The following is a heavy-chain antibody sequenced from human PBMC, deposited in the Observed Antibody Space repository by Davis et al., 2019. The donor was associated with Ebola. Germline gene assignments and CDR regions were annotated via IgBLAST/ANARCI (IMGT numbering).Heavy chain of an antibody. J-gene: IGHJ3*02. Sequence: GGSLRLSCAASGFTFSAYSMIWVRQAPGKGLEWVSYIGGTSNIVDYADSLKGRFTISRDNAKNSLYLQMNSLRPEDTAVYHCARGGYYDSSGYSHAALDIWGQGTMVTVFS. V-gene: IGHV3-48*04. CDR2: IGGTSNIV. CDR1: GFTFSAYS. CDR3: ARGGYYDSSGYSHAALDI. D-gene: IGHD3-22*01.